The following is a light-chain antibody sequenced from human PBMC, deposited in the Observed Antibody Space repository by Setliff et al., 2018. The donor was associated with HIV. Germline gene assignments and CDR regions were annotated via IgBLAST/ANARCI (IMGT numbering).Light chain of an antibody. J-gene: IGLJ1*01. Sequence: QAVVTQEPSLTVSPGGTVTLTCGSSTGTVTSGHYTDGVQQKPGQAPRTLIYATNNKHSWTRARFSGSLVGDKAALTLSGAQPEDGAEYYWLLSYSGEYVFGTGTKVTVL. CDR3: LLSYSGEYV. CDR1: TGTVTSGHY. CDR2: ATN. V-gene: IGLV7-46*01.